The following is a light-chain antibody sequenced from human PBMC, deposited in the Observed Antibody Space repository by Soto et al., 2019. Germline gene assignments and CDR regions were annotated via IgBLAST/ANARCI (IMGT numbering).Light chain of an antibody. CDR3: CSYAGSYSYV. V-gene: IGLV2-11*01. CDR1: SSDVGGYNY. J-gene: IGLJ1*01. CDR2: DVS. Sequence: QSALTQPRSVSGSPGQSVTISCTGTSSDVGGYNYVSWYQQHPGKAPKLMIYDVSKRPSGVTDRFSGSKSGNTASLTISGRQAEDEAAYYCCSYAGSYSYVFGTGTKLTVL.